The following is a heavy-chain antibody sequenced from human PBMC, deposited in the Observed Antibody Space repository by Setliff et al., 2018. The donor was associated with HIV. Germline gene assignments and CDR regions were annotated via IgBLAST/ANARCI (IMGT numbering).Heavy chain of an antibody. J-gene: IGHJ6*03. V-gene: IGHV1-69*02. Sequence: SVKVSCKASGGAFISHTFTWVRQAPGQGLDWMGRIIPILGVANYAQRFQGKVTITADKSTSTACMELTSLRFDDTAMYYCVRGVQSPPHYSYYYMDVWGEGTMVTVSS. CDR2: IIPILGVA. D-gene: IGHD3-3*01. CDR3: VRGVQSPPHYSYYYMDV. CDR1: GGAFISHT.